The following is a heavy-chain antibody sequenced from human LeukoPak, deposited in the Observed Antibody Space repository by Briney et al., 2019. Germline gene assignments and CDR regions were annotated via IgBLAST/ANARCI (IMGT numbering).Heavy chain of an antibody. CDR1: GFTFSTYT. CDR3: ARFAAGGSYYYYMDV. D-gene: IGHD6-25*01. J-gene: IGHJ6*03. V-gene: IGHV3-48*01. Sequence: GGSLGLSCAASGFTFSTYTMNWVRQPPGKGLEWVSNIGTSSTTIYYADSVKGRFTISRDNAKNSLYLLMNSLRADDTAVYYCARFAAGGSYYYYMDVWGKGTTVTVSS. CDR2: IGTSSTTI.